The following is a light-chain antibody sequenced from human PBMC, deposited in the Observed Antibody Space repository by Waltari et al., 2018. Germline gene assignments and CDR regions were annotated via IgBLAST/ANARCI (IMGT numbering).Light chain of an antibody. CDR1: SSAVGANNF. Sequence: SALTQPRSVSGSPGQSVPISCTGTSSAVGANNFVSWYQHHPDKAPKLIIYDINKRPSGVPDRFSGSKSGNTASLTISGLQAEDEADYYCCSCVGRNIYWVFGGGTKLTVL. J-gene: IGLJ3*02. V-gene: IGLV2-11*01. CDR2: DIN. CDR3: CSCVGRNIYWV.